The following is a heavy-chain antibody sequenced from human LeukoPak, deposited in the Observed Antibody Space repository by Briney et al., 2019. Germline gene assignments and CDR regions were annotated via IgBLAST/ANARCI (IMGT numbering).Heavy chain of an antibody. Sequence: GGSLRLSCAASGFTFSSYGMHWVRQAPGKGLEWVAFIRYDGSNKYYADSVKGRFTISRDNSKNTLYLQMNSLRAEDTAVYYCEKSLPHLRAFDYWGQGTLVTVSS. V-gene: IGHV3-30*02. CDR1: GFTFSSYG. J-gene: IGHJ4*02. CDR3: EKSLPHLRAFDY. CDR2: IRYDGSNK.